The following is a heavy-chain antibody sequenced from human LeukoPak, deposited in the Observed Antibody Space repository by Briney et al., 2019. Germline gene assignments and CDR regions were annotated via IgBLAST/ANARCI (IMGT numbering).Heavy chain of an antibody. J-gene: IGHJ3*02. V-gene: IGHV3-48*01. Sequence: PGGSLRLSCAASGFTFSSYSMNWVRQAPGMGLEWVSYISSSSSTIYYADSVKGRFTISRDNAKNSLYLQMNSLRAEDAAVYYCARAIESGGAFDIWGQGTMVTVSS. D-gene: IGHD3-16*02. CDR2: ISSSSSTI. CDR3: ARAIESGGAFDI. CDR1: GFTFSSYS.